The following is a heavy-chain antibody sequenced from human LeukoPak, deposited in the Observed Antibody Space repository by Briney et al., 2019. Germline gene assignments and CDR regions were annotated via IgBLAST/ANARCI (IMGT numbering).Heavy chain of an antibody. Sequence: PGGSLRLSCAASGFTFTSYWMNWVRQAPGKGLVWVSRINSDGSYADSVKGRFSISRDNAKNTVYLQMNSLTAEDTAVYYCANWPELRSSSSWFYYWGQGTLVTVSS. V-gene: IGHV3-74*01. J-gene: IGHJ4*02. CDR1: GFTFTSYW. CDR3: ANWPELRSSSSWFYY. CDR2: INSDGS. D-gene: IGHD6-13*01.